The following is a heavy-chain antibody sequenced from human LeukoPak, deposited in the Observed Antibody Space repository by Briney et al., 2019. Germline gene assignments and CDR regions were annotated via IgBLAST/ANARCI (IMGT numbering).Heavy chain of an antibody. CDR1: GFTFSSYW. CDR3: ARDASYYDYVWGSYSNYYYGMDV. D-gene: IGHD3-16*01. CDR2: IKQDGSEK. Sequence: PGGSLRLSCAASGFTFSSYWMSWVRQAPGQGLEWVANIKQDGSEKYYVDSVKGRFTISRDNAKNSLYLQMNSLRAEDTAVYYCARDASYYDYVWGSYSNYYYGMDVWGQGTTVTVSS. V-gene: IGHV3-7*01. J-gene: IGHJ6*02.